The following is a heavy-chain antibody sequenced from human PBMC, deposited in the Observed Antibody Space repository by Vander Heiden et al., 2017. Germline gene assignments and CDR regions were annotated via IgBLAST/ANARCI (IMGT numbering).Heavy chain of an antibody. CDR2: ISSSSSYI. CDR3: ARGVVVPAALPFDP. Sequence: EVQLVASGGGLVKPGGSLRPSCAASGFTFSSYSMNWVRQAPGKGLEWVSSISSSSSYIYYADSVKGRFTISRDNAKNSLYLQMNSLGAEDTAVYYCARGVVVPAALPFDPWGQGTLVTVSS. CDR1: GFTFSSYS. J-gene: IGHJ5*02. D-gene: IGHD2-2*02. V-gene: IGHV3-21*01.